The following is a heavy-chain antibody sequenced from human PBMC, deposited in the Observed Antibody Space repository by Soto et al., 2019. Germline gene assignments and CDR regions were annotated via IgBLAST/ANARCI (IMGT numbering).Heavy chain of an antibody. CDR3: AKENGYSSTWFEFDY. CDR1: GFTFSSYA. CDR2: ISGSGGST. J-gene: IGHJ4*02. Sequence: EVQLLESGGGLVQPGGSLRLSCAASGFTFSSYAMSWVRQAPGKGLEWVSAISGSGGSTDYADSVKGRFTISRDNSKNTRDLQMNSLRAEDTAVYYWAKENGYSSTWFEFDYWGQGTLVTVSS. D-gene: IGHD6-13*01. V-gene: IGHV3-23*01.